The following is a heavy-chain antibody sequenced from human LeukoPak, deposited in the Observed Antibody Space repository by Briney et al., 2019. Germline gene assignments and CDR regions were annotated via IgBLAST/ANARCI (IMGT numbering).Heavy chain of an antibody. V-gene: IGHV3-30*03. D-gene: IGHD3-9*01. J-gene: IGHJ4*02. CDR1: GFDSTIYA. CDR2: IPYDGNNE. CDR3: ARDGLEIIRFFDWLDY. Sequence: GGSLRLSCVASGFDSTIYAIHWVRQAPGKGLEWVAVIPYDGNNEYYSGSVKGRFTISRDRSSNTVFLQINSLRAEDTALYYCARDGLEIIRFFDWLDYWGQGTLVTVSS.